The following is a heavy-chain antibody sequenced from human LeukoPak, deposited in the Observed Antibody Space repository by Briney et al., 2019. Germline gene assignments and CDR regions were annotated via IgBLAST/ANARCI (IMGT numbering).Heavy chain of an antibody. CDR1: GFTFRNYG. CDR2: ATIDERSV. Sequence: QSGGSLRLSCAASGFTFRNYGMHWIRQAPGKGLEWVGVATIDERSVFCADSVKGRFTISRDNSKNTLYLQMNSLRAEDTAVYYCAKVFPSYGDYVASWFDPWGQGTLVTVSS. V-gene: IGHV3-30*18. J-gene: IGHJ5*02. D-gene: IGHD4-17*01. CDR3: AKVFPSYGDYVASWFDP.